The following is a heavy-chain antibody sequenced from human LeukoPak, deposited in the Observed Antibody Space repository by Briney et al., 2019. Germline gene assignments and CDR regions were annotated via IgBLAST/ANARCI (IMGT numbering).Heavy chain of an antibody. CDR3: ASVPPTMVTGDYYFDY. J-gene: IGHJ4*02. CDR1: GFTFSSYA. V-gene: IGHV3-30-3*01. D-gene: IGHD4-23*01. Sequence: GGSLRLSCAASGFTFSSYAMHWVRQAPGKGLEWVAVISYDGSNKYYADSVKGRFTISRDNSKNTLYLQMNSLRAEDTAAYYCASVPPTMVTGDYYFDYWGQGTLVTVSS. CDR2: ISYDGSNK.